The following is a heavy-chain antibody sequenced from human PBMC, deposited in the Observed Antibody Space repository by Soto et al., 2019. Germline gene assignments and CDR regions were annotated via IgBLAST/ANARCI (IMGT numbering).Heavy chain of an antibody. V-gene: IGHV4-4*02. J-gene: IGHJ3*02. Sequence: QVQLQESGPGLVKPSGTLSLTCAVSSGSISSSNWWSWVRQPPGKGLEWIGEIYHSGSTNYNPSLKSRVTISVDKSKNRFSLKLSSVTAADTAVYYCAGGITMVRGVIAYDAFDIWGQGTMVTVSS. CDR2: IYHSGST. CDR1: SGSISSSNW. CDR3: AGGITMVRGVIAYDAFDI. D-gene: IGHD3-10*01.